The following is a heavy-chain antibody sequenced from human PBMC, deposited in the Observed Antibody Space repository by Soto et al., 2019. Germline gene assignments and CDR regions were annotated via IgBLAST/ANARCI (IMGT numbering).Heavy chain of an antibody. Sequence: EVQLMESGGGLAQPGRSLRLSCATAGFRFGDYVMNWFRQAPGKGLEWVGFVRDRANGGTTEYATSVKDRFLISRDDSKATTYLQMNSLKSDDTAVYFCTRGPMPGYPAYYWGQGTLVVVSS. CDR2: VRDRANGGTT. J-gene: IGHJ4*02. V-gene: IGHV3-49*03. D-gene: IGHD3-16*02. CDR3: TRGPMPGYPAYY. CDR1: GFRFGDYV.